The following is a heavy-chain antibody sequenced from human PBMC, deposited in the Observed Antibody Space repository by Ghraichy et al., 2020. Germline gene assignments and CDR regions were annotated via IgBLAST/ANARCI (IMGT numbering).Heavy chain of an antibody. CDR2: ISGSGGST. Sequence: GGSLRLSCAASGFTFSSYAMSWVRQAPGKGLEWVSAISGSGGSTYYADYVKGRFIISRDNSKNTLYLQMNSLRAEDTAVYYCAKDPRPSIAAAGTGYFQHWGQGTLVTVSS. D-gene: IGHD6-13*01. CDR3: AKDPRPSIAAAGTGYFQH. CDR1: GFTFSSYA. J-gene: IGHJ1*01. V-gene: IGHV3-23*01.